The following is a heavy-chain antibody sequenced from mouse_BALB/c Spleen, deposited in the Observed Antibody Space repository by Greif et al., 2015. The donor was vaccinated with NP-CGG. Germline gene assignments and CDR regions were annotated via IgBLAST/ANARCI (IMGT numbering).Heavy chain of an antibody. CDR3: ARGDYGNLFAY. D-gene: IGHD2-1*01. J-gene: IGHJ3*01. CDR1: GFTFSSYG. V-gene: IGHV5-6-3*01. CDR2: INSNGGST. Sequence: EVMLVESGGGLVQPGGSLKLSCAASGFTFSSYGMSWVRQTPDKRLELVATINSNGGSTYYPDSVKGRFTISRDNAKNTLYLQMSSLKSEDTAMYYCARGDYGNLFAYWGQGTLVTVSA.